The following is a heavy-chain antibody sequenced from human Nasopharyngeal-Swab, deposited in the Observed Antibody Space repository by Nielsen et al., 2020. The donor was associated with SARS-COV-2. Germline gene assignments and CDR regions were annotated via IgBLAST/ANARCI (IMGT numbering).Heavy chain of an antibody. Sequence: GGSLRLSCAASGFTFSSYGMHWVRQAPGKGLEWVAVISYNGSNKYYADSVKGRFTISRDNSKNTLYLQMNSLRAVDTAVYYCAKDWGYKSDYYYYMDVWGKGTTVTVSS. CDR2: ISYNGSNK. CDR1: GFTFSSYG. CDR3: AKDWGYKSDYYYYMDV. J-gene: IGHJ6*03. V-gene: IGHV3-30*18. D-gene: IGHD5-18*01.